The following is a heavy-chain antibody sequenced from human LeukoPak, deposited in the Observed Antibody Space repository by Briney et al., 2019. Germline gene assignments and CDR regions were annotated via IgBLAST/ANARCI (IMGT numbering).Heavy chain of an antibody. CDR2: IYYSGSI. V-gene: IGHV4-59*01. CDR1: GGSISSYY. CDR3: AASAFDYVWGSYRREFDY. J-gene: IGHJ4*02. Sequence: SETLSLTCTVSGGSISSYYWSWIRQPPGKGLEWIGHIYYSGSINYNPSLKSRVAISLDKTKKQFSLKLSSVTAADTAVYYCAASAFDYVWGSYRREFDYWGQGTLVTVSS. D-gene: IGHD3-16*02.